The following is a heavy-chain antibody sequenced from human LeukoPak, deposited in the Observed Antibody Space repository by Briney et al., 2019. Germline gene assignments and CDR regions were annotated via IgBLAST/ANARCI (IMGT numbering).Heavy chain of an antibody. CDR1: GYTFTGYY. CDR2: INPNSGGT. Sequence: SVKVSCKASGYTFTGYYMHWVRQAPGQGLEWMGWINPNSGGTNYAQKFQGRVTMTRDTSISTAYMELSRLGSDDTAVYYCARGDYYGSGSYGDWFDPWGQGTLVTVSS. J-gene: IGHJ5*02. CDR3: ARGDYYGSGSYGDWFDP. D-gene: IGHD3-10*01. V-gene: IGHV1-2*02.